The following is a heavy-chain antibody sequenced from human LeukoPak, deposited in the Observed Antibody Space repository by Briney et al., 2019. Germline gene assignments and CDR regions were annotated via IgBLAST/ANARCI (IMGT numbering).Heavy chain of an antibody. V-gene: IGHV4-61*08. J-gene: IGHJ3*02. Sequence: SETLSLTCAVSGGSISSGGYSWSWIRQPPGKGLEWIGYIYYSGSTNYNPSLKSRVTISVDTSKNQLTAADTAVYYCAREPISSSWSDDAFDIWGQGTMVTVSS. D-gene: IGHD6-13*01. CDR2: IYYSGST. CDR3: AREPISSSWSDDAFDI. CDR1: GGSISSGGYS.